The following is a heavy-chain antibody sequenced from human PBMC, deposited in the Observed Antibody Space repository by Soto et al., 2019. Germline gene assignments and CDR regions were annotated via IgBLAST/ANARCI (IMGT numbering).Heavy chain of an antibody. J-gene: IGHJ6*02. CDR3: AREYDILTGYTYGMDV. D-gene: IGHD3-9*01. V-gene: IGHV1-18*04. CDR1: GYTFTSYG. Sequence: ASVKVSCKASGYTFTSYGISWVRQAPGQGLEWMGWISAYNGNTNYAQKLQGRVTMTTDTSTSTAYMELRSLRSDDTAVYYCAREYDILTGYTYGMDVWGQGTTVTVSS. CDR2: ISAYNGNT.